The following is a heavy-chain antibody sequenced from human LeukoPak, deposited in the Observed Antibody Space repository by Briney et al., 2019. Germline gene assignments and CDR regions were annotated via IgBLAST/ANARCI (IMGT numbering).Heavy chain of an antibody. CDR2: ISYSGST. CDR3: ARDDRIWGSNWYGTHDAFDI. J-gene: IGHJ3*02. V-gene: IGHV4-38-2*02. CDR1: GYSISSGYY. D-gene: IGHD6-13*01. Sequence: KASETLSLTCTVSGYSISSGYYWGWIRQPPGKGLEWIGSISYSGSTYSNPSLKSRVTILVDMSKNHFSLKLSSVTAADTAVYYCARDDRIWGSNWYGTHDAFDIWGQGTMVTVSS.